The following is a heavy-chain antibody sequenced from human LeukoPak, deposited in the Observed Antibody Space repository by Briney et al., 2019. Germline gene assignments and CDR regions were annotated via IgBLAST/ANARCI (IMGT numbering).Heavy chain of an antibody. CDR1: GGTFSSYA. CDR3: ARDRRNYYDSSGYYYTLDY. V-gene: IGHV1-69*01. Sequence: SVKVSCKASGGTFSSYAISWVRQAPGQGLEWMGGIIPIFGTANYAQKFQGRVTITADESTSTAYMEPSSLRSEDTAVYYCARDRRNYYDSSGYYYTLDYWGQGTLVTVSS. J-gene: IGHJ4*02. CDR2: IIPIFGTA. D-gene: IGHD3-22*01.